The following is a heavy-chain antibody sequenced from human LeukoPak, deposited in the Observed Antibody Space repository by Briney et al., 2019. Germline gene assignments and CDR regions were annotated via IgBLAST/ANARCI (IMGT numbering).Heavy chain of an antibody. CDR2: ISGSGGST. CDR3: AKSAYDSSGYYFLADAFDI. CDR1: GFTFSSYW. J-gene: IGHJ3*02. D-gene: IGHD3-22*01. Sequence: PGGSLRLSCAASGFTFSSYWMHWVRQAPGKGLEWVSAISGSGGSTYYADSVKGRFTISRDNSKNTLYLQMNSLRAEDTAVYYCAKSAYDSSGYYFLADAFDIWGQGTMVTVSS. V-gene: IGHV3-23*01.